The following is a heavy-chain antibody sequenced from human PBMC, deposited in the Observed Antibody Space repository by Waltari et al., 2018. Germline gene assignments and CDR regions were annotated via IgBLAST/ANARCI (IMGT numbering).Heavy chain of an antibody. D-gene: IGHD3-3*01. CDR1: GGSFSGYY. J-gene: IGHJ4*02. Sequence: QVQLQQWGAGLLKPSETLSLTCAVYGGSFSGYYWSWIRQPPGKGLEWIGEINHSGSTNYNPSLKSRVTISVDTSKNQFSLKLSSVTAADTAVYYCACRRFLEWLLAFRYWGQGTLVTVSS. V-gene: IGHV4-34*01. CDR2: INHSGST. CDR3: ACRRFLEWLLAFRY.